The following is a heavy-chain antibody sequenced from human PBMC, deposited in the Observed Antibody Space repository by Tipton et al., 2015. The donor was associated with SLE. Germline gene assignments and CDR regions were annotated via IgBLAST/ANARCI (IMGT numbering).Heavy chain of an antibody. J-gene: IGHJ5*02. CDR2: INHSGGI. CDR3: ARHDTNYGRNWFDP. CDR1: GGSICRGDHY. V-gene: IGHV4-30-4*08. Sequence: TLSLTCTVSGGSICRGDHYWSWSRQHPGKGLERIGEINHSGGINYKPSLKSRVTISLDTTENKISLTLSSVTAADTAVYYCARHDTNYGRNWFDPWGQGTLVTVSS. D-gene: IGHD2-8*01.